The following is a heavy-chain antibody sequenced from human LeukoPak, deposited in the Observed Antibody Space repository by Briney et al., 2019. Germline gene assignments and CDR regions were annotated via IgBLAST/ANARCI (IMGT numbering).Heavy chain of an antibody. CDR3: AKGYSGSSPDY. D-gene: IGHD1-26*01. CDR1: GFTFSSYS. V-gene: IGHV3-30*18. J-gene: IGHJ4*02. CDR2: ISYDGSNK. Sequence: GGSLRLSCAASGFTFSSYSMNWVRQAPGKGLEWVAVISYDGSNKYYADSVKGRFTISRDNSKNTLYLQMNSLRAEDTAVYYCAKGYSGSSPDYWGQGTLVTVSS.